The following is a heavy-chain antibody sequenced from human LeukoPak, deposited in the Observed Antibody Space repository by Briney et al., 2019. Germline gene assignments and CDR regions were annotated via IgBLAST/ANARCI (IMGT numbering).Heavy chain of an antibody. Sequence: ASVKVSCKASGGTFSSYAISWVRQAPGQGLEWMGRTIPIFGTANYAQKFQGRVTITTDESTSTAYMELSSLRSEDTAVYYCARGGPSNGYNLGDLDYRGQGTLVTVSS. CDR3: ARGGPSNGYNLGDLDY. J-gene: IGHJ4*02. CDR1: GGTFSSYA. CDR2: TIPIFGTA. D-gene: IGHD5-24*01. V-gene: IGHV1-69*05.